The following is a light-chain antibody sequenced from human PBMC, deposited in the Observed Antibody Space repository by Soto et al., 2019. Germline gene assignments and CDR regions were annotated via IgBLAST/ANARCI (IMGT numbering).Light chain of an antibody. Sequence: DIEMTQSPSSLSASVGDRATISCRASQSISSYLTWYQQKPGTAPKLLSYAARSLQSGVTSRFSGSGSGTAFTLTISSLQPEDFATYHCQQSYSTPLTFGGGTKVDIK. V-gene: IGKV1-39*01. CDR3: QQSYSTPLT. CDR1: QSISSY. J-gene: IGKJ4*02. CDR2: AAR.